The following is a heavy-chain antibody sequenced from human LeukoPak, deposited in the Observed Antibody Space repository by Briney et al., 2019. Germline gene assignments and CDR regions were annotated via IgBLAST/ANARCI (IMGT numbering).Heavy chain of an antibody. CDR3: ARVNLIFGTPSWFDP. V-gene: IGHV4-59*11. D-gene: IGHD2-21*02. CDR1: GGSISSHY. CDR2: IYYSGST. Sequence: SETLSLTCTVSGGSISSHYWSWVRQPPGKGLEWIGYIYYSGSTNYNPSLKSRVTISVDTSKNQFSLKLSSVTAADTAVHYCARVNLIFGTPSWFDPWGQGTLVTVSS. J-gene: IGHJ5*02.